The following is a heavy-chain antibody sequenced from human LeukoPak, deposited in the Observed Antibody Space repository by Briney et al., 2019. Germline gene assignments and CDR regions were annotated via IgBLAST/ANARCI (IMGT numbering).Heavy chain of an antibody. CDR2: IYYSGST. D-gene: IGHD6-6*01. V-gene: IGHV4-59*01. J-gene: IGHJ4*02. Sequence: SETLSLTCTVSGGSISSYYWSWIRQPPGKGLEWIGYIYYSGSTAYNPSLKSRVTISVDTSKNQFSLKLSSVTAADTAVYYCARGSEYSSSSGIGYWGQGTLVTVSS. CDR3: ARGSEYSSSSGIGY. CDR1: GGSISSYY.